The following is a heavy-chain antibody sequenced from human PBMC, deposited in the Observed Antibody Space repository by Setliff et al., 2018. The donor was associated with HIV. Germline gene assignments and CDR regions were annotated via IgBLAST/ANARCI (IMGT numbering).Heavy chain of an antibody. D-gene: IGHD3-22*01. CDR3: ARPYYYDSSGYFQNDAFDI. CDR2: INWNGHVI. J-gene: IGHJ3*02. Sequence: GGSLRLSCAASGFTFDDYGMSWVRQAPGKGLEWVSGINWNGHVIGYADSVKGRFTVSRDNAKNFLYLQMNSLGAEDTALYYCARPYYYDSSGYFQNDAFDIWGQGTMVTVSS. CDR1: GFTFDDYG. V-gene: IGHV3-20*04.